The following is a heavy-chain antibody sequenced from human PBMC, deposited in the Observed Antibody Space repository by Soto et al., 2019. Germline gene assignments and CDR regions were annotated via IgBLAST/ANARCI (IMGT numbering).Heavy chain of an antibody. V-gene: IGHV1-2*02. J-gene: IGHJ4*02. CDR3: ARDYNIRKPYSGSWPVDY. Sequence: ASVKVSCKASGYTFNAYYIHWVRQAPGQGLEWMGWLNPNTGATHYAQKFRGRVTMTSDTSINTAYMELSSLRSDDTAVYYCARDYNIRKPYSGSWPVDYWGQGTRVTVSS. D-gene: IGHD1-26*01. CDR1: GYTFNAYY. CDR2: LNPNTGAT.